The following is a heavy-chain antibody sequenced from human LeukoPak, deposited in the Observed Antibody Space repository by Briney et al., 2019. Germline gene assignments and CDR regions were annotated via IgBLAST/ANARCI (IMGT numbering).Heavy chain of an antibody. CDR1: GFTFDDYA. D-gene: IGHD3-16*02. J-gene: IGHJ4*02. Sequence: GGSLRLSCAASGFTFDDYAMHWVRQAPGKGLEWVSGISWNSGSIGYADSVKGRFTISRDNAKNSLYLQMKSLRAEDTAMYYCSNIDDYIWGSYRYDYWGQGTLVTVSS. V-gene: IGHV3-9*01. CDR3: SNIDDYIWGSYRYDY. CDR2: ISWNSGSI.